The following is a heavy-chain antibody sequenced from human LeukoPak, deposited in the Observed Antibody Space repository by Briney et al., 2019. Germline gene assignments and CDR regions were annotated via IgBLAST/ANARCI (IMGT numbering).Heavy chain of an antibody. CDR2: IYYSGST. CDR3: ARGQDYYYYYMDV. CDR1: GYSISSYY. Sequence: SETLSLTCTVSGYSISSYYWSWIRQPPGKGLEWIGYIYYSGSTNYNPSLKSRVTISVDTSKNQFSLKLSSVTAADTAVYYCARGQDYYYYYMDVWGKGTTVTVSS. J-gene: IGHJ6*03. V-gene: IGHV4-59*01.